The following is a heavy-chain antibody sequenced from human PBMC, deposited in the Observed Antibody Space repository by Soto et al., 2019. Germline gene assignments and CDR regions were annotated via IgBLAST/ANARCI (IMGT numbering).Heavy chain of an antibody. V-gene: IGHV4-59*01. J-gene: IGHJ3*02. CDR1: GGYISNDY. Sequence: AETLSLTCTVSGGYISNDYWSWIRQRPGKELEWIGYIYNSGSTNYNPSLKSRVTISVDTSKNQFSLRLSSVTSADTAVYYCARGIAGAASGRAFEIWGHETLVSVSS. D-gene: IGHD1-26*01. CDR3: ARGIAGAASGRAFEI. CDR2: IYNSGST.